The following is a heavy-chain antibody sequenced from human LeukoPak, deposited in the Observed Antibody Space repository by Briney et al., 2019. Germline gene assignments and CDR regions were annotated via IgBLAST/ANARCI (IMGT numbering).Heavy chain of an antibody. J-gene: IGHJ5*02. D-gene: IGHD6-6*01. Sequence: PGRSLRLSCAASGFTFSSYAVHWDRQAQGKGRGWVAAISSDGSNNTYADSVKGRFTISSDNSKNTLYLQMNSLRAEDTAVYYCARDWGAAARPKRVYNWFDPWGQGTLVTVSS. V-gene: IGHV3-30*01. CDR1: GFTFSSYA. CDR3: ARDWGAAARPKRVYNWFDP. CDR2: ISSDGSNN.